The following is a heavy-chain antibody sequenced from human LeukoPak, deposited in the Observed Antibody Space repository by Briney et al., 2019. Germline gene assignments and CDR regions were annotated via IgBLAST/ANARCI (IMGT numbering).Heavy chain of an antibody. J-gene: IGHJ4*02. V-gene: IGHV4-39*01. Sequence: KSSETLSLTCTVSGVSISSSNSYWGWIRQPPGKGLGWIGSIYYTGNTYYNASLKSRVTISIDTSKNQISLRLTSVTATDTAMYYCARQTGSGLFTLPGGQGTLVTVSS. CDR1: GVSISSSNSY. CDR2: IYYTGNT. CDR3: ARQTGSGLFTLP. D-gene: IGHD3/OR15-3a*01.